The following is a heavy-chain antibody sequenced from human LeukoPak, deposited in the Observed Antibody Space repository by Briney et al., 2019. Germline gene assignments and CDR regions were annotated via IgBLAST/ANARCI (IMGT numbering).Heavy chain of an antibody. Sequence: GGSLRLSCAASGFTFSSYAMTWVRQAPGKGLEWVSGISAGGSNTYYADSVMGRFTISRDNSKNTLYLQMNSLRAEDTAVYYCVTGDPIWFDPWGQGTLVTVSS. J-gene: IGHJ5*02. CDR2: ISAGGSNT. V-gene: IGHV3-23*01. CDR3: VTGDPIWFDP. CDR1: GFTFSSYA. D-gene: IGHD3-10*01.